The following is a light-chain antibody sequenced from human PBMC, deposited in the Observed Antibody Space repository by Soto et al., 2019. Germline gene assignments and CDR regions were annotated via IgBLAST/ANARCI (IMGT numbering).Light chain of an antibody. CDR3: CSYGGNGTYV. CDR2: EGT. V-gene: IGLV2-23*01. Sequence: QSALTLPASVSGSPGQSITISCTGTSSDVGRYSLVSWYQHHPGKAPNLVIYEGTKRPSGVSDRFSGSKSGNTASLTIAGLQAEDEADYHCCSYGGNGTYVFGTGTKLTVL. CDR1: SSDVGRYSL. J-gene: IGLJ1*01.